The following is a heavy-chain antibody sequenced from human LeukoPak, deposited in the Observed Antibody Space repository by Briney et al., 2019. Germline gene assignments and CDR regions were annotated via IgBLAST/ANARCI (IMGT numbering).Heavy chain of an antibody. Sequence: PGGSLRLSCAASGFTFSSYSMNWVRQAPGKGLEWVSSISSSSSYIYYADSVKGRFTISRDNAKNLLYLQMNSLRAEDTAVYYCARGGVGATTYVWFDPWGQGTLVTVSS. CDR1: GFTFSSYS. V-gene: IGHV3-21*01. CDR3: ARGGVGATTYVWFDP. CDR2: ISSSSSYI. D-gene: IGHD1-26*01. J-gene: IGHJ5*02.